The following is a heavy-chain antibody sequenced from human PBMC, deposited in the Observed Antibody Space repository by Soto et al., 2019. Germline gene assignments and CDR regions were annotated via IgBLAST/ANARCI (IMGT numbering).Heavy chain of an antibody. CDR3: TTDRFYSPVDH. CDR2: IYHSGST. D-gene: IGHD4-4*01. Sequence: PSETLSLTCAVSGGSISSGGYSWSWIRQPPGKGLEWIGYIYHSGSTYYNPSLKSRVTISVDRSKNQFSLKTEDTAVYYCTTDRFYSPVDHWGQGTLVTVSS. CDR1: GGSISSGGYS. V-gene: IGHV4-30-2*01. J-gene: IGHJ4*02.